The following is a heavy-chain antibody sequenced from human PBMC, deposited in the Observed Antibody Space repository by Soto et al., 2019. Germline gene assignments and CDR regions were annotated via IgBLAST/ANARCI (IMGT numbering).Heavy chain of an antibody. D-gene: IGHD2-8*01. V-gene: IGHV4-34*01. CDR2: INHSGST. J-gene: IGHJ6*02. CDR1: GGSFSGYY. CDR3: VGYCTNGVCYTGPYYYGMDV. Sequence: SETLSLTCAVYGGSFSGYYWSWIRQPPGKGLEWIGEINHSGSTNYNPSLKSRVTISVDTSKNQFSLELSSVTAADTAVYYCVGYCTNGVCYTGPYYYGMDVWGQGTTVTVSS.